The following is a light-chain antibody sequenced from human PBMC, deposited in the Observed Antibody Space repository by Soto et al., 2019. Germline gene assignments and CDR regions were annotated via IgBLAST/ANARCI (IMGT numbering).Light chain of an antibody. V-gene: IGLV1-40*01. CDR1: NSNIGAGYD. J-gene: IGLJ1*01. Sequence: QSVLTQPPSVSGAPGQRVTISCTGSNSNIGAGYDVHWYQQLPGTAPKLLIYGNSNRPSGDPARFSGSKSGTSASLTITGLQAEDEADYYCQSYGDSLSGYGFGTGTKVTVL. CDR3: QSYGDSLSGYG. CDR2: GNS.